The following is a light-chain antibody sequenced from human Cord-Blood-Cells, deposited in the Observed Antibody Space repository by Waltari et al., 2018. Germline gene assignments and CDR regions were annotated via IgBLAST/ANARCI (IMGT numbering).Light chain of an antibody. V-gene: IGLV2-18*02. CDR3: SSYTSSSTVV. J-gene: IGLJ2*01. CDR2: EVS. Sequence: QSALTQPPSVSGSPGQSVPISCTGTSSDVGSYNRVSWYQQPPGTAPKLMIYEVSNRPSGVPDRFSGSKSGNTASLTISWLQAEDEADYYCSSYTSSSTVVFGGGTKLTVL. CDR1: SSDVGSYNR.